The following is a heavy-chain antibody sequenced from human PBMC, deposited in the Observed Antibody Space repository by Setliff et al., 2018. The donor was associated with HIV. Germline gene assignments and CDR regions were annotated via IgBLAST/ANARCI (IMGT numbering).Heavy chain of an antibody. Sequence: SLKISCAASGFTFDDYAMHWVRQAPGKGLEWVSGISWNSGSIGYADSVKGRFTISRDNAKNSVYLQMNSLRVEDTAMYYCTKDHLSGWASDCWGQGTLVTVSS. CDR1: GFTFDDYA. J-gene: IGHJ4*02. V-gene: IGHV3-9*01. CDR3: TKDHLSGWASDC. D-gene: IGHD6-19*01. CDR2: ISWNSGSI.